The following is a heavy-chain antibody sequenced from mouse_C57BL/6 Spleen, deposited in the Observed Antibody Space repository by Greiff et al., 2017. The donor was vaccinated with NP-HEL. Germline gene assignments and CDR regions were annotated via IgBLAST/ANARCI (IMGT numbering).Heavy chain of an antibody. Sequence: QVHVKQSGAELVRPGASVKLSCKASGYTFTDYYINWVKQRPGQGLEWIARIYPGSGNTYYNEKFKGKATLTAEKSSSTAYMQLSSLTSEDSAVYFCARSPNYYGSSYGYFDVWGTGTTVTVSS. CDR1: GYTFTDYY. CDR2: IYPGSGNT. CDR3: ARSPNYYGSSYGYFDV. V-gene: IGHV1-76*01. J-gene: IGHJ1*03. D-gene: IGHD1-1*01.